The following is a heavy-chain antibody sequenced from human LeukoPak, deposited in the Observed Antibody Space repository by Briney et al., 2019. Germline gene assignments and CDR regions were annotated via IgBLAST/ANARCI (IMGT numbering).Heavy chain of an antibody. CDR3: AKTAFENEYYYMEV. CDR1: GFAFNNYG. J-gene: IGHJ6*03. D-gene: IGHD3-9*01. V-gene: IGHV3-23*01. Sequence: GESLRLSCAASGFAFNNYGMLWVRQTPGKGLEWVLGISGSAGSTFYADSVEGRFTISRDNSKNTLYLLTNSLRAEDTAVYYCAKTAFENEYYYMEVWGKGTTVTVSS. CDR2: ISGSAGST.